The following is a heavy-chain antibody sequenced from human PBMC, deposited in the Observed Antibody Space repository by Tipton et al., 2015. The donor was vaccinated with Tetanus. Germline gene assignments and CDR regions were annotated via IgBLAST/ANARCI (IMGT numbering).Heavy chain of an antibody. V-gene: IGHV3-33*01. CDR1: GFTFSSYG. Sequence: SLRLSCAASGFTFSSYGMHWVRQAPGKGLEWVAVIWYDGSNKYYADSVKGRFTISRDNSKNTLYLQMNSLRAEDTAVYYRARSGYDSSGYKNYYYYYGMDVWGQGTTVTVSS. CDR2: IWYDGSNK. D-gene: IGHD3-22*01. J-gene: IGHJ6*02. CDR3: ARSGYDSSGYKNYYYYYGMDV.